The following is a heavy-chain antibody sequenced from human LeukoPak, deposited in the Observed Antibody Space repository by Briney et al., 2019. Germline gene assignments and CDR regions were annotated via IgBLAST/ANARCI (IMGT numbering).Heavy chain of an antibody. CDR3: ARDRHCVNGVCHSPPGMDV. D-gene: IGHD2-8*01. J-gene: IGHJ6*02. CDR2: IWFDKNQ. CDR1: GFTFSSSA. V-gene: IGHV3-33*08. Sequence: TGGSLRLSCAASGFTFSSSAMSWVRQAPGKGLEWVADIWFDKNQHFADSVKGRFAISRDNSKNTVYLQINSLRAEDTAVYYCARDRHCVNGVCHSPPGMDVWGQGTTVTVS.